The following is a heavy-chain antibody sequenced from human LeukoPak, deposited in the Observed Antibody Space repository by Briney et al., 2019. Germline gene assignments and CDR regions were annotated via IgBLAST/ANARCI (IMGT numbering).Heavy chain of an antibody. CDR2: INHSGST. Sequence: KPSETLSLTCAVYGGSFSGYHWSWIRQPPGKGLEWIGEINHSGSTNYNPSLKSRVSMSIDKSKNHLSLELSSVTAADTAMYYCTRESGAFSPFGFWGQGTLVTVSS. J-gene: IGHJ4*02. D-gene: IGHD1-26*01. V-gene: IGHV4-34*01. CDR3: TRESGAFSPFGF. CDR1: GGSFSGYH.